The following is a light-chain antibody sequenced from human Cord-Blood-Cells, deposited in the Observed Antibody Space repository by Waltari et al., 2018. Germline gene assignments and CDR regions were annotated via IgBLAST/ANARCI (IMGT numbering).Light chain of an antibody. CDR3: CSYAGSSTYV. CDR1: SSDVGSYNL. Sequence: QSALTQPASVSGSPGQSITISCTGTSSDVGSYNLVSWYQQHPGKAPKLMSYEGSKRPSGVSNRFSGSKSGNTASLTISGLQDEDEADYYCCSYAGSSTYVFGTGTKVTVL. J-gene: IGLJ1*01. CDR2: EGS. V-gene: IGLV2-23*01.